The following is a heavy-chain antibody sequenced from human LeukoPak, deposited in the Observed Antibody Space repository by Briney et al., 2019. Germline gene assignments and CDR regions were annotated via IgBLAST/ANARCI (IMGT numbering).Heavy chain of an antibody. CDR1: GFTFSSYW. D-gene: IGHD1-26*01. CDR3: ARGAPSGSYYY. Sequence: QPGGSLRLSCAASGFTFSSYWMHWVRQAPGKGLVWVSRINSDGSSATYADSVKGRFTISRDNVKNTLYLQMNSLRAEDTAVYYCARGAPSGSYYYWGQGTLVTVSS. J-gene: IGHJ4*02. V-gene: IGHV3-74*01. CDR2: INSDGSSA.